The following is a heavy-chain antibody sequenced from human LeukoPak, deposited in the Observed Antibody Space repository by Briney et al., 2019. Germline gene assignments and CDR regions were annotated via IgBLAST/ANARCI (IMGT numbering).Heavy chain of an antibody. V-gene: IGHV4-31*03. CDR1: GGSISSGGYY. D-gene: IGHD1-20*01. CDR3: ARAMTGRVDY. CDR2: IYYSGST. J-gene: IGHJ4*02. Sequence: SETLSLTCTVSGGSISSGGYYWSWIRQHPGKGLEWIGYIYYSGSTYYNPSLKSRVTIPVDTSKNQFSLKLSSVTAADTAVYYCARAMTGRVDYWGQGTLVTVSS.